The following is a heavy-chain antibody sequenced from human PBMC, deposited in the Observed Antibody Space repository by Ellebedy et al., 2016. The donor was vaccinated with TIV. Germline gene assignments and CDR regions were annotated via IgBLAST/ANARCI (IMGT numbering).Heavy chain of an antibody. Sequence: GESLKISCAASGFTFTNAWMNWVRQAPGKGLEWVDLIKRKIDGGTTDYAAPVKGRFIISRDDSKNMLYLQMNNLKTEDTAVYYCTTRYYYDSSGYNQVDYWGQGTLVTVSS. J-gene: IGHJ4*02. V-gene: IGHV3-15*07. CDR3: TTRYYYDSSGYNQVDY. CDR1: GFTFTNAW. D-gene: IGHD3-22*01. CDR2: IKRKIDGGTT.